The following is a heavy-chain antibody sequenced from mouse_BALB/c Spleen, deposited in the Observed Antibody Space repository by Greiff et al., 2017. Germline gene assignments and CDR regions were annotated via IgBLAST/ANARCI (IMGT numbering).Heavy chain of an antibody. D-gene: IGHD1-1*01. CDR1: GFDFSRYW. J-gene: IGHJ3*01. Sequence: VQLKESGGGLVQPGGSLKLSCAASGFDFSRYWMSWVRQAPGKGLEWIGEINPDSSTINYTPSLKDKFIISRDNAKNTLYLQMSKVRSEDTALYYCARPALYYGSSYGFAYWGQGTLVTVSA. V-gene: IGHV4-1*02. CDR2: INPDSSTI. CDR3: ARPALYYGSSYGFAY.